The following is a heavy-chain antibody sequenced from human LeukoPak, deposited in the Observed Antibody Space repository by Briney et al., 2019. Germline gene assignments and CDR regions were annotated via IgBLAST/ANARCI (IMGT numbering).Heavy chain of an antibody. D-gene: IGHD3-22*01. J-gene: IGHJ4*02. CDR1: GVTVNTNY. CDR2: MYTAGST. Sequence: PGGSLRLSCAASGVTVNTNYMTWVRQAPGKGLEWVSVMYTAGSTFYAEAVKGRLTISRDNSQNTLYLQMNSLRVDDTAVYYCASGYDSTGLFDYWGPGTLVTVSS. CDR3: ASGYDSTGLFDY. V-gene: IGHV3-53*01.